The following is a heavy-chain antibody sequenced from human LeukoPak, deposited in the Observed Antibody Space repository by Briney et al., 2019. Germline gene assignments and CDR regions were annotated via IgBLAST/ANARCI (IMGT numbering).Heavy chain of an antibody. Sequence: GESLKISCKDSGYSFTNYWIGWVRQMPGKGLEWMGIIHSADSNTKYSPSFQGQVTISADKSISTAYLQWSSLKASDTAMYYCARRGGGYSGYDFDFDYWGQGTLVTVSS. CDR3: ARRGGGYSGYDFDFDY. D-gene: IGHD5-12*01. CDR1: GYSFTNYW. CDR2: IHSADSNT. V-gene: IGHV5-51*01. J-gene: IGHJ4*02.